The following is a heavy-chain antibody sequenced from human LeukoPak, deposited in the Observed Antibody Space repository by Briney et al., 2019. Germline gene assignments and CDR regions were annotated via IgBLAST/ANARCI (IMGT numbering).Heavy chain of an antibody. Sequence: QAGGSLRLSCAASGFTFSSYAMSWVRQAPGKGLEWVSVISGTGGSTYYADSVKGRFAISRDNSKNTLFLQLNSLRVEDMAVYYCAKRRLAYQFQSQYYGMDVWGQGTTVTASS. CDR2: ISGTGGST. CDR1: GFTFSSYA. CDR3: AKRRLAYQFQSQYYGMDV. D-gene: IGHD3-9*01. J-gene: IGHJ6*02. V-gene: IGHV3-23*01.